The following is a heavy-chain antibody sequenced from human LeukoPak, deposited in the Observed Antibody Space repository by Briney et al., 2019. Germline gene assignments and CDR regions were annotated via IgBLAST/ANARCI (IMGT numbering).Heavy chain of an antibody. Sequence: SETLSLTCAVYGGSFSGYYYNWIRQPPGKGLEWIGYIYYSGSTNYNPSLKSRVTISLDTSKNQFSLKLSSVTTADTAVYYCARSVVTLYWYFDLWGRGTLVTVSS. CDR1: GGSFSGYY. CDR3: ARSVVTLYWYFDL. J-gene: IGHJ2*01. CDR2: IYYSGST. V-gene: IGHV4-59*01. D-gene: IGHD4-23*01.